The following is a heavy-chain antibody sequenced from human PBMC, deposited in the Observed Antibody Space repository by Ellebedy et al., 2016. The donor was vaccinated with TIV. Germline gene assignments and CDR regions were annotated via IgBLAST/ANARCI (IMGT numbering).Heavy chain of an antibody. CDR1: GFSFNSYW. D-gene: IGHD5-12*01. J-gene: IGHJ4*02. CDR3: ARDFGHSGYDLLDY. CDR2: MRQGGSQI. Sequence: GGSLRLSCAASGFSFNSYWMIWVRQAPGKGLEWVANMRQGGSQINYGDSVKGRFTISRDNARDSLYLQMDSLKVEDTAVYYCARDFGHSGYDLLDYWGQGTLVTVSS. V-gene: IGHV3-7*01.